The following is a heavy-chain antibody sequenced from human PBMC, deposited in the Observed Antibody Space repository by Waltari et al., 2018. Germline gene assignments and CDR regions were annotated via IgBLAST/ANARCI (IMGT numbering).Heavy chain of an antibody. CDR2: IYYDGAS. Sequence: QLXLQXXXPGLVKPXETXXLSCXVSGGSXTINSYYWVXIRQPPGKGLEWIGSIYYDGASYYNPSLKXRVTIFMDTSXDQFSLRLNSVTATDTAXYYCARLQXCXKGXCFGPVKYFFDXWGQGTLVTVSS. J-gene: IGHJ4*02. D-gene: IGHD3-3*01. CDR3: ARLQXCXKGXCFGPVKYFFDX. V-gene: IGHV4-39*01. CDR1: GGSXTINSYY.